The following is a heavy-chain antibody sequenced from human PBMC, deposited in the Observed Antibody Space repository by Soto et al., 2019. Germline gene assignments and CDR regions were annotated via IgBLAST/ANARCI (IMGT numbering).Heavy chain of an antibody. V-gene: IGHV3-23*01. Sequence: PGGSLRLSCAASGFTFSTYTMSWVRRAPGKGLEWVSTINGGGGSPSYAGSVQGRFTISRDNPKNTLYLQLNSLTVDDTATYYCAKARCSTSNCYVPDYWGQGAPVTVSS. CDR1: GFTFSTYT. CDR2: INGGGGSP. J-gene: IGHJ4*02. D-gene: IGHD2-2*01. CDR3: AKARCSTSNCYVPDY.